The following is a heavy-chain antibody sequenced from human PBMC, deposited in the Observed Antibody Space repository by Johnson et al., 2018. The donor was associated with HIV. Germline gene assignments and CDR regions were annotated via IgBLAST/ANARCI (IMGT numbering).Heavy chain of an antibody. J-gene: IGHJ3*02. V-gene: IGHV3-30-3*01. CDR2: ISYDGSNK. Sequence: QVQLVESGGGVVQPGGSLRLSCAASGFTFSNYAMYWVRQAPGKVLEWVAAISYDGSNKYYADSVKGRFTISRDNSKNTLYLQMNSLRAEDTAVYFGARGGGGPMGDAFDIWGQGTMVTVSS. CDR3: ARGGGGPMGDAFDI. D-gene: IGHD2-8*01. CDR1: GFTFSNYA.